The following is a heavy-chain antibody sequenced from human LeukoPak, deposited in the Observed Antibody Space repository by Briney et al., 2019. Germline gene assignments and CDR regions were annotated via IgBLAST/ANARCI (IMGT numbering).Heavy chain of an antibody. CDR1: GYSFTDYW. CDR3: ATGGIYCGADCYPPPTEYFQH. J-gene: IGHJ1*01. Sequence: GESLKISCKGSGYSFTDYWIGWVRQMPGKGLEWMGLIYPGDSDTRYSPSFQGQVTISADKSISTAYLQWSSLKASDTAIYYCATGGIYCGADCYPPPTEYFQHWGQGTLVTVSS. V-gene: IGHV5-51*01. CDR2: IYPGDSDT. D-gene: IGHD2-21*02.